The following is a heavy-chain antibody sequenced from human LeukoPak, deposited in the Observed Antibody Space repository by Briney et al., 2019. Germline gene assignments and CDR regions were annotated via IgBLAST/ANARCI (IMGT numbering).Heavy chain of an antibody. CDR2: TSGSASYI. CDR1: GFTFSSYG. Sequence: GGSLRLSCAASGFTFSSYGMNWVRQAPGKGLEWVSSTSGSASYIYYADSVKGRFTISRDNAKNSLYLQMNSLRAEDTAVYYCSSQYNSNGAAARIWGQGTLVTVSS. D-gene: IGHD6-13*01. J-gene: IGHJ4*02. V-gene: IGHV3-21*01. CDR3: SSQYNSNGAAARI.